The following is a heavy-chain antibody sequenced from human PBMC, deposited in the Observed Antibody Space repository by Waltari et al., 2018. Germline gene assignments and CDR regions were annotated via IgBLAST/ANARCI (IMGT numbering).Heavy chain of an antibody. J-gene: IGHJ3*02. CDR1: GGSISSYY. D-gene: IGHD2-15*01. V-gene: IGHV4-59*01. Sequence: QVQLQESGPGLVKPSETLSLTCTVSGGSISSYYWSWIRQPPGKGLEWIGYIYYSGSTNYNPSLKSRVTISVDTSKNQFSLKLSSVTAADTAVYYCARELLVAAEQNAFDIWGQGTMVTVSS. CDR3: ARELLVAAEQNAFDI. CDR2: IYYSGST.